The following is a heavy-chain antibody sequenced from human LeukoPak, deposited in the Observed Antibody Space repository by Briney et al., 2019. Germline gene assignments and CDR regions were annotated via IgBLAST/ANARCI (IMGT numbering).Heavy chain of an antibody. V-gene: IGHV4-34*01. CDR1: GGSFSGYY. D-gene: IGHD6-13*01. Sequence: KPSETLSLTCAVYGGSFSGYYWSWILQPPGKGLEWIRSIYYSDSTFYNPSLNSRVTISMNTSKNQFSLKLSAVTAADTAVYYCARDTGIAGPDYWGQGTLVIVSS. CDR2: IYYSDST. CDR3: ARDTGIAGPDY. J-gene: IGHJ4*02.